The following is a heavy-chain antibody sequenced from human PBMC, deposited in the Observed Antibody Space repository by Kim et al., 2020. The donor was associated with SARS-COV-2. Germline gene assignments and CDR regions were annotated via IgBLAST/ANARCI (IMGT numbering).Heavy chain of an antibody. D-gene: IGHD6-13*01. Sequence: ASVKVSCKASGYTFTSYYMHWVRQAPGQGLEWMGIINPSGGSTSYAQKFQGRVTMTRDTSTSTVYMELSSLRSEDTAVYYCARVGAAGASYYYYGMDVWGQGTTVTVSS. J-gene: IGHJ6*02. CDR2: INPSGGST. CDR1: GYTFTSYY. CDR3: ARVGAAGASYYYYGMDV. V-gene: IGHV1-46*01.